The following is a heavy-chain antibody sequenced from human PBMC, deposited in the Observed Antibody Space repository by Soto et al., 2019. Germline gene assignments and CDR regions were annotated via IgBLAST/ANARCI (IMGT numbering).Heavy chain of an antibody. CDR3: ARDGFGRYDGSGSEAFDI. J-gene: IGHJ3*02. CDR2: IYTSGTT. D-gene: IGHD3-10*01. CDR1: GFAVSDKN. Sequence: PGGSLRLSCAASGFAVSDKNMNWVRQAPGKGLAWVSVIYTSGTTYYADTAKGRFTISRDNFKNTLYLQMNSLRAEDTAMYYCARDGFGRYDGSGSEAFDIWGQGIMVTVSS. V-gene: IGHV3-53*01.